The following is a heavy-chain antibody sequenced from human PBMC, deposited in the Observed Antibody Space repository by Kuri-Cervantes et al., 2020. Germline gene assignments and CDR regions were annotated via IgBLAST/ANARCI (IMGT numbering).Heavy chain of an antibody. D-gene: IGHD6-13*01. CDR3: ATRAPVIGSSWQPYYFDY. J-gene: IGHJ4*02. CDR2: FDPEDGET. Sequence: ASVKVSCKVSGYTLTELSMHWVRQAPGRGLEWMGGFDPEDGETIYAQKFQGRVTMTEDTSTGTAYMELSSLRSEDTAVYYCATRAPVIGSSWQPYYFDYWGQGTLVTVSS. V-gene: IGHV1-24*01. CDR1: GYTLTELS.